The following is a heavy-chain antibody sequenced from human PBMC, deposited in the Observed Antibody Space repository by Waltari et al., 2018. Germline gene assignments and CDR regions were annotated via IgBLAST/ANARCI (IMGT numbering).Heavy chain of an antibody. CDR2: IWYDGSNK. CDR1: GFTFSSYG. Sequence: VQPGRSLRLSCAASGFTFSSYGMHWVRQAPGKGLEWVAVIWYDGSNKYYADSVKGRFTISRDNSKNTLYLQMNSLRAEDTAMYYCAKQSEIAAVLGAFDIWGQGTMVTVSS. V-gene: IGHV3-30*18. J-gene: IGHJ3*02. D-gene: IGHD6-13*01. CDR3: AKQSEIAAVLGAFDI.